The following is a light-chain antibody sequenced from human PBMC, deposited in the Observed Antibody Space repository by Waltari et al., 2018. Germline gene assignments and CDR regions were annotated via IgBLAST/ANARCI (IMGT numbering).Light chain of an antibody. V-gene: IGLV2-8*01. Sequence: QSALTQPPSASGSPGQSVTISCTGTSSDVGSHNYVSWYQQHPGKAPKLIIFEVNKWPSGVPDRFSGSKSGNMASLTVSGLQTEDEADYYCASFVGSDNWVFGGGTKLTVL. J-gene: IGLJ3*02. CDR1: SSDVGSHNY. CDR2: EVN. CDR3: ASFVGSDNWV.